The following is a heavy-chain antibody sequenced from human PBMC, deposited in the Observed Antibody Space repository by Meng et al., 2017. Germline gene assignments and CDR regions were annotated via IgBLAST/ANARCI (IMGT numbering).Heavy chain of an antibody. CDR1: GFTFSSYW. D-gene: IGHD3-22*01. J-gene: IGHJ4*02. V-gene: IGHV3-7*01. CDR2: IKQDGSEK. CDR3: ARLSYYYDSSGTDY. Sequence: GGSLRLSCAASGFTFSSYWMSWVRQAPGKGLEWVANIKQDGSEKYYVDSVKGRFTISRDNAKNSLYLQMNSLRAEDTAVYYCARLSYYYDSSGTDYWGQGTLVTVSS.